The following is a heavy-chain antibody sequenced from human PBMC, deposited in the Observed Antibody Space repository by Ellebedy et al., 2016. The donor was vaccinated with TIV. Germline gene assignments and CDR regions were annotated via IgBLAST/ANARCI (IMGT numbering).Heavy chain of an antibody. D-gene: IGHD6-19*01. CDR2: IGTAGDT. V-gene: IGHV3-13*01. CDR1: GFTFSSYD. J-gene: IGHJ4*02. Sequence: GESLKISXAASGFTFSSYDMHWVRQATGKGLEWVSAIGTAGDTYYPGSVKGRFTISRENAKNSLYLQMNSLRAGDTAVYYCARAIPSSGLDYWGQGTLVTVSS. CDR3: ARAIPSSGLDY.